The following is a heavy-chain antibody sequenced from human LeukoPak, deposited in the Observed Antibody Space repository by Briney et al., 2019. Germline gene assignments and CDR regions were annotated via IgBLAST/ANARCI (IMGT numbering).Heavy chain of an antibody. J-gene: IGHJ3*02. CDR1: GFTFSSYW. V-gene: IGHV3-7*02. D-gene: IGHD3-10*01. CDR3: ASILWFGEFDSFDI. CDR2: IKQDGSEK. Sequence: GGSLRLSCSASGFTFSSYWMSWVRQAPGKGLEWVANIKQDGSEKYYVDSVKGRFTISRDNAKNSLYLQMNSLRAEDTAVYYCASILWFGEFDSFDIWGQGTMVTVSS.